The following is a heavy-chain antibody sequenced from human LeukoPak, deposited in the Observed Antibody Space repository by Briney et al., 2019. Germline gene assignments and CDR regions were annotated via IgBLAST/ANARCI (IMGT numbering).Heavy chain of an antibody. Sequence: GGSLRLSCASSGFSFSRYYMSWVRQAPGKGLEWVSVLFSGGDTYYADSVKDRFSISRDSSRETLFLQMNSLRADDTAVHYCARQGCDSGFDYWGHGTMVTVSS. D-gene: IGHD2-21*01. CDR3: ARQGCDSGFDY. CDR2: LFSGGDT. CDR1: GFSFSRYY. V-gene: IGHV3-66*04. J-gene: IGHJ4*01.